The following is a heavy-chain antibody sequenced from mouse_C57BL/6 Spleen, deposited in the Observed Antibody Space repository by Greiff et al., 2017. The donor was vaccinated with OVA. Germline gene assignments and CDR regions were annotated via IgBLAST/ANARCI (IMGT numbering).Heavy chain of an antibody. Sequence: QVQLQQPGAELVRPGSSVKLSCKASGYTFTSYWMDWVKQRPGQGLEWIGNIYPSDSETHYNQKFKDKATLTVDKSSSTAYMQLSSLTSEDSAVYYCARSSYDYGAWFAYWGQGTLVTVSA. CDR1: GYTFTSYW. CDR3: ARSSYDYGAWFAY. CDR2: IYPSDSET. J-gene: IGHJ3*01. D-gene: IGHD2-4*01. V-gene: IGHV1-61*01.